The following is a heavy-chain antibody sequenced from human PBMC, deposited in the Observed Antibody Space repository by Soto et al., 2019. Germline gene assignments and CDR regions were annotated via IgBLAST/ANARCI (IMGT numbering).Heavy chain of an antibody. Sequence: EVQRVETGGGLIQPGGSLRLSCAASGFTVYNNYMNWVRQAPGKGLEWVSVTYSGGNTFYADSVRGRFTISRDSSKNTLYLQMNSLKDEDTAIYYCARAPISPLWGQGTLVTVSS. V-gene: IGHV3-53*02. CDR2: TYSGGNT. CDR3: ARAPISPL. CDR1: GFTVYNNY. D-gene: IGHD1-20*01. J-gene: IGHJ4*02.